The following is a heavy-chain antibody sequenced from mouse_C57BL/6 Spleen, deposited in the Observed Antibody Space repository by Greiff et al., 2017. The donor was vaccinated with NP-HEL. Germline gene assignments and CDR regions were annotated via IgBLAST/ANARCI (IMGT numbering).Heavy chain of an antibody. CDR3: TKPYYYAMDY. J-gene: IGHJ4*01. CDR2: IDPENGDT. V-gene: IGHV14-4*01. Sequence: EVQLQQSGAELVRPGASVKLSCTASGFNIKDDYMHWVKQRPEQGLEWIGWIDPENGDTEYASKFQGKATITADKSSNTAYLQLSSLTSEDTAVYYCTKPYYYAMDYWGQGTSVTVSS. CDR1: GFNIKDDY.